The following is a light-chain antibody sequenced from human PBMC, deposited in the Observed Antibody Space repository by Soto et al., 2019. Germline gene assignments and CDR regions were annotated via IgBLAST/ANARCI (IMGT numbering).Light chain of an antibody. CDR2: GAS. V-gene: IGKV3-20*01. CDR3: QQYDSSHLT. J-gene: IGKJ4*01. CDR1: QSVSSN. Sequence: EIVMTQSPATLSVSPGERATLSCRASQSVSSNLAWYQQKPGQAPRLLIYGASSRATGIPDRFSGSGSGTDFTLTISRLEPEDIAVYYCQQYDSSHLTFGGGTKVEIK.